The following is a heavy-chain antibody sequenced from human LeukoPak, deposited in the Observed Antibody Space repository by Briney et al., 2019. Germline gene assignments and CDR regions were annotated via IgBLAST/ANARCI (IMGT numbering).Heavy chain of an antibody. Sequence: QAGGSLRLSCAASGFTFSSYAMHWVRQAPGKGLEWVAVISYDGSNKYYADSVKGRFTISRDNSKNTLYLQMNSLRAEDTAVYYCAREGSLDYWGQGTLVTVSS. D-gene: IGHD2-15*01. V-gene: IGHV3-30-3*01. CDR2: ISYDGSNK. J-gene: IGHJ4*02. CDR3: AREGSLDY. CDR1: GFTFSSYA.